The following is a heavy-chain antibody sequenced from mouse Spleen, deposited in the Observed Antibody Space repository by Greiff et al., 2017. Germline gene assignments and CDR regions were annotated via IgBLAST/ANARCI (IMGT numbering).Heavy chain of an antibody. CDR2: IYPGDGDT. Sequence: VHLVESGPELVKPGASVKISCKASGYAFSSSWMNWVKQRPGKGLEWIGRIYPGDGDTNYNGKFKGKATLTADKSSSTAYMQLSSLTSEDSAVYFCARSKRSLYSNYDAMDYWGQGTSVTVSS. J-gene: IGHJ4*01. D-gene: IGHD2-5*01. CDR1: GYAFSSSW. V-gene: IGHV1-82*01. CDR3: ARSKRSLYSNYDAMDY.